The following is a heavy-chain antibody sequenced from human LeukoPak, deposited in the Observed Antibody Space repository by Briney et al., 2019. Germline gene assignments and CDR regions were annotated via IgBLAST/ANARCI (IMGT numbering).Heavy chain of an antibody. V-gene: IGHV5-51*01. CDR3: ARQSMVRGLFWYYYYYMDV. J-gene: IGHJ6*03. CDR2: IYPGDSDT. D-gene: IGHD3-10*01. Sequence: GESLKISCKGSGYSFTSYWIGWVRQMPGKGLEWMGIIYPGDSDTRYSPSFQGQVTISADKSISTAYLQWSSLKASDTAMYYCARQSMVRGLFWYYYYYMDVWGKGTTVTVSS. CDR1: GYSFTSYW.